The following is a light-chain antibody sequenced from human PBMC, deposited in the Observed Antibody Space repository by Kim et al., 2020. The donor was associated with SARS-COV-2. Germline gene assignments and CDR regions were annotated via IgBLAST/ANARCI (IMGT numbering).Light chain of an antibody. J-gene: IGKJ2*01. CDR3: QQYGSSPRT. CDR2: AAS. V-gene: IGKV3-20*01. CDR1: QSVSSSY. Sequence: LSPGESATLSCRASQSVSSSYLAWYQQRPGQAPRLLIYAASSRAIGIPDRFSGSGSGTDFTLTISRLEPEDIAVYYCQQYGSSPRTFGQGTKLEI.